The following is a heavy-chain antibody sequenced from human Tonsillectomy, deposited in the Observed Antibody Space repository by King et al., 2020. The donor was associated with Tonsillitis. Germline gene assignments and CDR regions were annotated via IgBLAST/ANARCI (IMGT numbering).Heavy chain of an antibody. CDR2: ISSRGSTI. D-gene: IGHD4-23*01. CDR1: GFTFSDYY. V-gene: IGHV3-11*01. Sequence: HVQLVESGGGLVKPGGFLRLSCAASGFTFSDYYMSWIRQAPGKGLEWASYISSRGSTIYYADSVKGRFTISRDNAKNPLYLQMNSLRAEDTAVYYCARSTPGVRWTPGDYFDYWGQGTLVTVSS. J-gene: IGHJ4*02. CDR3: ARSTPGVRWTPGDYFDY.